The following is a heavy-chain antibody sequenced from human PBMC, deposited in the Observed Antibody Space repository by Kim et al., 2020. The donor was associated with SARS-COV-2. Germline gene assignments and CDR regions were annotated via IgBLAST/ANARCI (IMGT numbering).Heavy chain of an antibody. CDR3: AKDHVEVDVYFDY. CDR1: GFTFSSYA. V-gene: IGHV3-23*01. Sequence: GGSLRLSCAASGFTFSSYAMSWVRQAPGKGLEWVSAISGSGGSTYYADSVKGRFTISRDNSKNTLYLQMNSLRAEDTAVFYCAKDHVEVDVYFDYWGQGTLVTVSS. J-gene: IGHJ4*02. CDR2: ISGSGGST. D-gene: IGHD3-10*02.